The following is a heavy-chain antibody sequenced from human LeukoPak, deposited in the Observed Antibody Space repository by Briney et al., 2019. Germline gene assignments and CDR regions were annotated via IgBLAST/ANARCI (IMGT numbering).Heavy chain of an antibody. J-gene: IGHJ5*02. CDR2: IRPDGSDK. D-gene: IGHD1-20*01. CDR1: GFIFSNFW. Sequence: GGSLRLSCAASGFIFSNFWMGWVRQAPGKGLEWVANIRPDGSDKYYVDSVRGRFTISRDNAQNSLFLQMSSLRAEDSGVYYCGRWGITAALDRWGQGILVTVSS. V-gene: IGHV3-7*01. CDR3: GRWGITAALDR.